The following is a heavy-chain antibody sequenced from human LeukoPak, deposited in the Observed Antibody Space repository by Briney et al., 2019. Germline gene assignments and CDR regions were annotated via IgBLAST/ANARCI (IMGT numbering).Heavy chain of an antibody. CDR2: ISSSSSYI. J-gene: IGHJ4*02. CDR3: ARLQYDGSGRGGFDY. Sequence: GGSLRLSCAASGFTFSSYSMNWVRQAPGKGLEWVSSISSSSSYIYYADSVKGRFTISRDNAKNSLYLQMNSLRAEDTAVYYCARLQYDGSGRGGFDYWGQGTLVTVSS. V-gene: IGHV3-21*01. D-gene: IGHD3-22*01. CDR1: GFTFSSYS.